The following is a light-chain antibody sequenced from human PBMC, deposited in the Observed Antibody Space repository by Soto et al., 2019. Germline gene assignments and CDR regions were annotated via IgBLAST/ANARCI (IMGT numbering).Light chain of an antibody. V-gene: IGKV3-11*01. CDR3: QQYNNWPPGA. Sequence: EIELTQSPATLSLSPGERATLSCRASQSVSNYLAWYQQKPGQAPRLLIYDASNRATGIPARFSGSGSGTDFTLTISSLEPEDFAVYYCQQYNNWPPGAFGQGTKVEIK. CDR1: QSVSNY. CDR2: DAS. J-gene: IGKJ1*01.